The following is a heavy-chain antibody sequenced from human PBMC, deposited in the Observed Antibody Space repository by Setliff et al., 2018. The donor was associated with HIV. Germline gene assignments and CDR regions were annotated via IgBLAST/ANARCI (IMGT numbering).Heavy chain of an antibody. CDR1: GGTFSSYA. V-gene: IGHV1-69*10. CDR3: ARDPGGSYWAPLDH. Sequence: GASVKVSCKASGGTFSSYAISWVRQAPGQGLEWMGGIIPILGIANYAQKFQGRVTITADESTSTAYMELSSLRSEDTAVYYCARDPGGSYWAPLDHWGQGTLGTVS. CDR2: IIPILGIA. J-gene: IGHJ4*02. D-gene: IGHD1-26*01.